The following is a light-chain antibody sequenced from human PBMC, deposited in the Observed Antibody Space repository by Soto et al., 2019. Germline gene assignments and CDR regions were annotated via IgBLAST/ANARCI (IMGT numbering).Light chain of an antibody. CDR2: EVS. CDR3: SSYISSSPFVV. J-gene: IGLJ2*01. V-gene: IGLV2-14*01. CDR1: SRDVGGYNY. Sequence: QSALTQPASVSGSPGQSITISCTGTSRDVGGYNYVSWHQQHPGKAPKVIITEVSNRPSGVSNRFSGSKSGNTAPLTISGLQAEDEADYYCSSYISSSPFVVFGGGTKVTGL.